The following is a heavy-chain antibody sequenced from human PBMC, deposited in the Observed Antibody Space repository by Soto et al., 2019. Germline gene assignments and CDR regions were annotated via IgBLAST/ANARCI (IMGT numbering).Heavy chain of an antibody. CDR1: GYAFSDSF. CDR2: INPIGGRV. Sequence: QVHLVQSGADVKTPGASVKISCKTSGYAFSDSFIHWLRQAPGHGLEWMGMINPIGGRVTYAQTFQGRVTMTKDTSTSTAYLGLHSLTSEETGVYYSARARIGTLNVFDYWGQGTLVTVSS. D-gene: IGHD1-1*01. CDR3: ARARIGTLNVFDY. J-gene: IGHJ4*02. V-gene: IGHV1-46*01.